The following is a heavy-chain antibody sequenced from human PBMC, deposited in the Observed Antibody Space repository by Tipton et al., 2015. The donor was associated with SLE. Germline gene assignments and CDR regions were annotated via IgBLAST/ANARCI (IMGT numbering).Heavy chain of an antibody. CDR2: IYYSGST. J-gene: IGHJ3*02. CDR1: GGSISSYY. Sequence: TLSLTCTVSGGSISSYYWSWIRQPPGKGLEWIGYIYYSGSTNYNPSLKSRVTISVDTSKNQFSLKRSSVTAADTAVYYCASQDGTFDIWGQGTMVTVSS. D-gene: IGHD1-26*01. CDR3: ASQDGTFDI. V-gene: IGHV4-59*08.